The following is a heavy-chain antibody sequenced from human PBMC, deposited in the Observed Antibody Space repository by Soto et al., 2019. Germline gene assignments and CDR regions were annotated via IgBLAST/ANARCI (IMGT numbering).Heavy chain of an antibody. CDR2: ITGSSSYI. CDR3: DRLVSSETGFGMDV. CDR1: GFIFSSHN. V-gene: IGHV3-21*06. J-gene: IGHJ6*02. D-gene: IGHD3-9*01. Sequence: DVQLVESGGGLVKPGGSLRLSCAASGFIFSSHNMNWVRQAPGKGLEWVSSITGSSSYIFYADSVKGRFTISRDNAENTVNLQNNRLRAEDAGVYYCDRLVSSETGFGMDVWGQGTTFSASS.